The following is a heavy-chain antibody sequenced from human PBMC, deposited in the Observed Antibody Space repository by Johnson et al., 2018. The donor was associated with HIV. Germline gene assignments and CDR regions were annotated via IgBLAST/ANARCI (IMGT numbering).Heavy chain of an antibody. CDR1: GFTFSSYA. CDR2: ISYDGTDK. Sequence: QVQLVESGGGVVQPGRSLRLSCADSGFTFSSYAIHWVRQAPGKGLEWVAVISYDGTDKYYADSVKGRFTIFRDNSKNTLYLQMKSLRAENTAVYYCARGRPRWGTLRGGAFDIWGQGTMVTVSS. J-gene: IGHJ3*02. V-gene: IGHV3-30*04. D-gene: IGHD3-16*01. CDR3: ARGRPRWGTLRGGAFDI.